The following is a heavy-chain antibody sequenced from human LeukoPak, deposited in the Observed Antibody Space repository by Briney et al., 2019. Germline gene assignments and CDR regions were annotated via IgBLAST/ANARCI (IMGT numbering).Heavy chain of an antibody. CDR1: GFTFSSYS. Sequence: GGSLRLSCAASGFTFSSYSMNWVRQAPGKGLEWVSSISSSSYIYYADSVKGRFTISRDNAKNTLYLQMNSLRAEDTAVYYCAKAEYYCSGGSCYPYWGQGTLVTVSS. V-gene: IGHV3-21*04. CDR2: ISSSSYI. J-gene: IGHJ4*02. D-gene: IGHD2-15*01. CDR3: AKAEYYCSGGSCYPY.